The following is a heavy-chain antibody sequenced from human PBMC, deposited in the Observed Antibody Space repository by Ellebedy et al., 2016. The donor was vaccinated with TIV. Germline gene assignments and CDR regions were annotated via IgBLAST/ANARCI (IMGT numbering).Heavy chain of an antibody. J-gene: IGHJ4*02. CDR3: ARDLMIWIFDY. V-gene: IGHV3-23*01. D-gene: IGHD2-2*03. Sequence: PGGSLRLSCAASGFTFSSYAMSWVRQAPGKGLEWVSGISGSGGNTYYADSVKGRFTISRDNAKNSLYLQMNSLRAEDTAVYYCARDLMIWIFDYWGQGTLVTVSS. CDR2: ISGSGGNT. CDR1: GFTFSSYA.